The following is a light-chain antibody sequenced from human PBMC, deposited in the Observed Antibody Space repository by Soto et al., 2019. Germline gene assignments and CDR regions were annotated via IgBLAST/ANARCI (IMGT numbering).Light chain of an antibody. J-gene: IGKJ1*01. Sequence: ASQVTQSPSSLSASVGDSVTITCRTSQCIISALGWYQQKPGKVPKLLIYAASTLRSGVPSRFSGSGSGRDFTLTISSLQPEDFATYYCLLDYSYFWAFGQGTKVDI. CDR2: AAS. CDR3: LLDYSYFWA. CDR1: QCIISA. V-gene: IGKV1-6*01.